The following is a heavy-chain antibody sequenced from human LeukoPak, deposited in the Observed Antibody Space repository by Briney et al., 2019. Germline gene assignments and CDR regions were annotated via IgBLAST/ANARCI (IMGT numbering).Heavy chain of an antibody. CDR3: ARLHGEATAPDDY. D-gene: IGHD6-13*01. V-gene: IGHV1-2*02. J-gene: IGHJ4*02. CDR2: INPNSGGT. Sequence: ASVKVSCKASGYTFTGYYMHWLRQAPGQGLEWMGWINPNSGGTNYAQKFQGRVTMTRDTSISTAYMELSRLRSDDTAVYYCARLHGEATAPDDYWGQGTLVTVSS. CDR1: GYTFTGYY.